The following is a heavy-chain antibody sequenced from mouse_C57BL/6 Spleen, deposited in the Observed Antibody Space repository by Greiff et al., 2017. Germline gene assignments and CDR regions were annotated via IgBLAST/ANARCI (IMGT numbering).Heavy chain of an antibody. CDR1: GYTFTDYY. Sequence: EVQLQQSGPGLVKPGASVKISCKASGYTFTDYYMNWVKQSPGKSLEWIGDINPNNGGTSYNQQFKGQATFTVDKSYSTTYMEVRSLTSEYSAVYYCAREWLLRVFAYWGQGTLVTVSA. V-gene: IGHV1-26*01. D-gene: IGHD2-3*01. J-gene: IGHJ3*01. CDR3: AREWLLRVFAY. CDR2: INPNNGGT.